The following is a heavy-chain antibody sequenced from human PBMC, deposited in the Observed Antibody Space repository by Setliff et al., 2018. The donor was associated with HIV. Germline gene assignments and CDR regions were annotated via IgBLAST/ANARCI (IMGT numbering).Heavy chain of an antibody. CDR2: ISGSGGTK. J-gene: IGHJ3*01. Sequence: PGGSLRLSCAASEFTFSSYAMNWVRQAPGKGLEWVSTISGSGGTKYYADSVKGRFTISRDNSKNTLYLRMDSLRAEDTAIYYCAKDSRRGDAYNVGVFDFWGQGTMVTVSS. CDR3: AKDSRRGDAYNVGVFDF. V-gene: IGHV3-23*01. CDR1: EFTFSSYA. D-gene: IGHD3-10*01.